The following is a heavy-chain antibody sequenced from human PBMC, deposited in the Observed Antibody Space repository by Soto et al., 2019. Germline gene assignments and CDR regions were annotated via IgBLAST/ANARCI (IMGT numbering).Heavy chain of an antibody. CDR2: IYYSGST. CDR3: ARDSGCDFWSGYYTGWFDP. J-gene: IGHJ5*02. V-gene: IGHV4-59*01. CDR1: GGSISGYY. D-gene: IGHD3-3*01. Sequence: PSETLSLTCTVSGGSISGYYWSWIRQPPGKGLEWIGYIYYSGSTNYNPSLKSRVTISVDTSKNQFSLKLSSVTAADTAVYYCARDSGCDFWSGYYTGWFDPWGQGTLVTVSS.